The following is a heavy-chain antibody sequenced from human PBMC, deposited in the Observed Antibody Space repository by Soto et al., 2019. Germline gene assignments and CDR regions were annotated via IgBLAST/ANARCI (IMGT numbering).Heavy chain of an antibody. J-gene: IGHJ4*02. CDR1: GGSVSSETYY. CDR3: ARVDDFWSGYLHY. Sequence: PSETLSLTCTVSGGSVSSETYYLTWIRQPPGKGLELIGFIDHSGRASYNPSLKSRVTISVDTSKNQFSLNLISVTAADTAVYYCARVDDFWSGYLHYWGQGTLVTVS. CDR2: IDHSGRA. D-gene: IGHD3-3*01. V-gene: IGHV4-61*01.